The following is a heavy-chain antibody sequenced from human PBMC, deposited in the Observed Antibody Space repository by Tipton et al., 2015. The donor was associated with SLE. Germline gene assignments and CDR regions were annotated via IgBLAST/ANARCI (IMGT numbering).Heavy chain of an antibody. D-gene: IGHD3-3*01. CDR2: IKHDGSEK. V-gene: IGHV3-7*04. CDR1: GFTFSSYW. Sequence: SLRLSCEASGFTFSSYWMSWVRQAPGKGLQWVANIKHDGSEKYYVDSVKGRFTMSRDNGKNSLYLQMNGLRAEDTAVYYCARGDFWSGYYTDAFDVWGQGTMVTVSS. CDR3: ARGDFWSGYYTDAFDV. J-gene: IGHJ3*01.